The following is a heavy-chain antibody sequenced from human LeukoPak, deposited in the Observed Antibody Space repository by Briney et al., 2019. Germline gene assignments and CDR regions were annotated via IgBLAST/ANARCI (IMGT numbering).Heavy chain of an antibody. CDR3: AREKRSGAAAADR. Sequence: PGGSLRLSCAASGLTFSSYSMNWVRQAPGKGLEWVSSISSSSSYIYYADSVKGRFTISRDNAKNSLYLQMNSLRAEDAAVYYCAREKRSGAAAADRWGQGTLVTVSS. J-gene: IGHJ5*02. CDR2: ISSSSSYI. V-gene: IGHV3-21*01. CDR1: GLTFSSYS. D-gene: IGHD6-13*01.